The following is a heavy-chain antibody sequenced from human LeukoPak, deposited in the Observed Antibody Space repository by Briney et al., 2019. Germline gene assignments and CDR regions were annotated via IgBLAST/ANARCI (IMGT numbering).Heavy chain of an antibody. CDR1: GFTFDDYA. D-gene: IGHD5-24*01. Sequence: GRSLRLSCAASGFTFDDYAMHWARQAPGKGLEWVSGISWNSGSIGYADSVKGRFTISRDNAKNSLYLQMNSLRAEDTALYYCAKDKGWLQSYFDYWGQGTLVTVSS. CDR3: AKDKGWLQSYFDY. V-gene: IGHV3-9*01. J-gene: IGHJ4*02. CDR2: ISWNSGSI.